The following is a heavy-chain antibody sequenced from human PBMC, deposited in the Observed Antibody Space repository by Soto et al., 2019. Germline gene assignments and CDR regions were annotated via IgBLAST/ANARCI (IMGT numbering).Heavy chain of an antibody. CDR3: ARARPFRDCSGGSCYFGPFDY. CDR1: GFTFSSYA. D-gene: IGHD2-15*01. V-gene: IGHV3-30-3*01. CDR2: ISYDGSNK. J-gene: IGHJ4*02. Sequence: XGSLRLSCAASGFTFSSYAMHWVRQAPGKGLDWVAVISYDGSNKYYADSVKGRFTISRDNSKNTLYLQMNSLRAEDTAVYYCARARPFRDCSGGSCYFGPFDYWGQGTLVTVSS.